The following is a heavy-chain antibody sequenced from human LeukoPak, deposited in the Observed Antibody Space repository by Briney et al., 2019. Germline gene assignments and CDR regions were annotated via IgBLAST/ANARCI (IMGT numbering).Heavy chain of an antibody. Sequence: GGSLRLSCTPSTFAINIYAMTWVRQAPGKGLEWVSSITVNGGDIYYADSVRGRFTISRDNSKNTLYLQMNSLRAEDTAVYYCAKDPNGDYVGAFDSWDQGTMVTVSS. J-gene: IGHJ3*02. CDR2: ITVNGGDI. CDR3: AKDPNGDYVGAFDS. D-gene: IGHD4-17*01. V-gene: IGHV3-23*01. CDR1: TFAINIYA.